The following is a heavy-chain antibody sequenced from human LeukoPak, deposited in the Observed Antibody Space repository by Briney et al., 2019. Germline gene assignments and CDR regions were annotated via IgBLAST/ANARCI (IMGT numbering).Heavy chain of an antibody. V-gene: IGHV3-23*01. D-gene: IGHD1-1*01. CDR2: VSASGAST. Sequence: GGSLRLSCAASGFSFSNYAMSWVRQAPGKGLEWVSGVSASGASTYSEDSVKGRFIISRDNSDNTVFPHMNSLRAEDTAVYYCTRQHTAWYVDYWGQGILVTVSS. CDR1: GFSFSNYA. CDR3: TRQHTAWYVDY. J-gene: IGHJ4*02.